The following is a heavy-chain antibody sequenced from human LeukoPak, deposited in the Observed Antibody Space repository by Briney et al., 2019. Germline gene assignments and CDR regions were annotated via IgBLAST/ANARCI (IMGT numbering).Heavy chain of an antibody. V-gene: IGHV3-33*01. CDR3: ARWGSGKSFDY. Sequence: RGSLRLSCAASGITFSGYGMHWVRQAPGKGLEWVAVIWYDGSNKYYADSVKGRFTISRDNSKNTLYLQMNSLRAEDTAVYYCARWGSGKSFDYWGQGTLVTVSS. J-gene: IGHJ4*02. CDR2: IWYDGSNK. CDR1: GITFSGYG. D-gene: IGHD3-10*01.